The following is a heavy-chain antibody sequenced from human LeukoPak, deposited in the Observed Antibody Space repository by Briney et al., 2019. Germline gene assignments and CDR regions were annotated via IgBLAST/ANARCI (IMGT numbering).Heavy chain of an antibody. CDR1: GFTFSSYA. D-gene: IGHD1-26*01. V-gene: IGHV3-30*04. CDR3: AKAASGSYLYYFDY. CDR2: ISYDGSNK. J-gene: IGHJ4*02. Sequence: GGSLRLSCAASGFTFSSYAMHWVRQAPGKGLEWVAVISYDGSNKYYADSVKGRFTISRDNSESTLYLQLNSLRAEDTAVYYCAKAASGSYLYYFDYWGQGTLVTVSS.